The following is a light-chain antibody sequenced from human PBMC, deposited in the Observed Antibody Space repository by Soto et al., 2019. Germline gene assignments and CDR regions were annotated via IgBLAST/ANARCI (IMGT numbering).Light chain of an antibody. Sequence: EIVMTQSPDTLSLSPGETATLSCRASQYVSNKVAWYQQKPGQAPSLLILGASTRATGVPARFSGSGSGTEFTLSISSLQSEDFAVYYCKQYKEWPPFTFGQGTLLEIK. J-gene: IGKJ5*01. V-gene: IGKV3-15*01. CDR1: QYVSNK. CDR2: GAS. CDR3: KQYKEWPPFT.